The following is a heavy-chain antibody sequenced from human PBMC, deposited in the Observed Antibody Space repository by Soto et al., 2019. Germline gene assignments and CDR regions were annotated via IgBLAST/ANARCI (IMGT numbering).Heavy chain of an antibody. Sequence: ASVKVSCKAIGYTSSSYGINWVRLAPGQGLEWMGWISVFNGDTKYAQKFQGRVAITKDPGTSTAHMELRSLRSDDAAVYFCATKDDHKDDQPYYYGMDIWGQGTTVTVSS. CDR3: ATKDDHKDDQPYYYGMDI. V-gene: IGHV1-18*01. CDR1: GYTSSSYG. D-gene: IGHD3-16*01. CDR2: ISVFNGDT. J-gene: IGHJ6*02.